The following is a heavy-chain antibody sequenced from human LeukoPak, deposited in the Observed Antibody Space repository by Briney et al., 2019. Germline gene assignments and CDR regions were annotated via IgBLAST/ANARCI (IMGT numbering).Heavy chain of an antibody. CDR3: AKDQYGEAFDI. Sequence: GGSLRLSCAASGFTFSNYEMNWVRQAPGKGLEWVSYISSSGSTIYYADSVKGRFTISRDNSKNTLYLQMNSLRAEDTAVYYCAKDQYGEAFDIWGPGTMVTVSS. J-gene: IGHJ3*02. CDR2: ISSSGSTI. V-gene: IGHV3-48*03. D-gene: IGHD4-17*01. CDR1: GFTFSNYE.